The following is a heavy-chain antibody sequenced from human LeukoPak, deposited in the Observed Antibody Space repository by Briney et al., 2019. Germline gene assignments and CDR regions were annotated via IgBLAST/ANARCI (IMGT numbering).Heavy chain of an antibody. D-gene: IGHD3-22*01. V-gene: IGHV4-59*01. CDR2: IDYSGST. CDR3: ATEPPAPGAYSSGYIDY. J-gene: IGHJ4*02. CDR1: GVSICGYH. Sequence: SGTLSLTCAVSGVSICGYHRTWMREPPSPELRVSGAIDYSGSTNYNPSLKSRVTISVDTSKNQFSLKLSSVTAADTAVYYCATEPPAPGAYSSGYIDYWGQGTLVTVSS.